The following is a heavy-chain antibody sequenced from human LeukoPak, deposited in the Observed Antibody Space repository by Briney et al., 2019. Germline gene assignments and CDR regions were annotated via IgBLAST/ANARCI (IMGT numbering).Heavy chain of an antibody. V-gene: IGHV3-48*01. CDR1: GFTFSSYS. J-gene: IGHJ5*02. CDR3: ARDNLPVWDFWSGYSNWFDP. D-gene: IGHD3-3*01. Sequence: GGSLRLSCAASGFTFSSYSMNWVRRAPGKGLEWVSYISSSSSTIYYADSVKGRFTISRDNAKNSLYLQMNSLRAEDTAVYYCARDNLPVWDFWSGYSNWFDPWGQGTLVTVSS. CDR2: ISSSSSTI.